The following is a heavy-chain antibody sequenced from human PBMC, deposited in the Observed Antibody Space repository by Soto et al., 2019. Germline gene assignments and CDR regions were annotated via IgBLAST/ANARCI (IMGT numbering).Heavy chain of an antibody. CDR1: GFTFSSYW. J-gene: IGHJ6*02. CDR3: AGDNLVRGVNYFYFYGMGV. D-gene: IGHD3-10*02. Sequence: EVQLVESGGGLVQPGGSLRLSCAASGFTFSSYWMSWVRQAPGKGLEWVANIKQDGSEKYYVDSVKGRFTISRDNAKNSLYLQMISLRAEDTAVYFCAGDNLVRGVNYFYFYGMGVRGPGTTVTVSS. CDR2: IKQDGSEK. V-gene: IGHV3-7*04.